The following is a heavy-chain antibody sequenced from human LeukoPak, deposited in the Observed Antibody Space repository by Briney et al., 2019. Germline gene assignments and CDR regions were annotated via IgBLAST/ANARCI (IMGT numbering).Heavy chain of an antibody. CDR2: ISGSGGST. CDR3: AGTYYYGSGSYYYFDY. CDR1: GFTFSSYA. D-gene: IGHD3-10*01. Sequence: GGSLRLSCAASGFTFSSYAMSWVRQAPGKGLEWVSAISGSGGSTYYADSVKGRFTISRDNSKNTLYLQMNSLRAEDTAVYYCAGTYYYGSGSYYYFDYWGQGTLVTVSS. J-gene: IGHJ4*02. V-gene: IGHV3-23*01.